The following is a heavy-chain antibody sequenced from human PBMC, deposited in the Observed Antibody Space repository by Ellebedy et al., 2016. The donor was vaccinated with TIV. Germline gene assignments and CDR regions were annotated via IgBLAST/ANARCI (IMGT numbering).Heavy chain of an antibody. J-gene: IGHJ3*02. V-gene: IGHV3-7*01. Sequence: GESLKISCAASTFSFSSYWMSWVRQAPGKGLEWVANINQGGSERHYVDSVKGRFTISRDNAKNSLYLQMNSLRAEDTSVYYCATDGSYGDYRSPAHAFVIWGQGTMVTVSS. D-gene: IGHD4-17*01. CDR1: TFSFSSYW. CDR3: ATDGSYGDYRSPAHAFVI. CDR2: INQGGSER.